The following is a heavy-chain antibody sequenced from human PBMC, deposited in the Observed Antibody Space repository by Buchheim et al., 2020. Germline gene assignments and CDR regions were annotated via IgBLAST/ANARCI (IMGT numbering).Heavy chain of an antibody. CDR3: ARATVGYSGAGY. CDR1: GFTFSNYA. D-gene: IGHD5-12*01. V-gene: IGHV3-30-3*01. Sequence: QVQLVESGGGVVQPGRSLRLSCAASGFTFSNYAILWVRQAPGKGLEWVAIISEDGNTKYYVDSVKGRFTISRDNSKNTLDLQMDSLRVEDTAIYRCARATVGYSGAGYWGRGTL. CDR2: ISEDGNTK. J-gene: IGHJ4*02.